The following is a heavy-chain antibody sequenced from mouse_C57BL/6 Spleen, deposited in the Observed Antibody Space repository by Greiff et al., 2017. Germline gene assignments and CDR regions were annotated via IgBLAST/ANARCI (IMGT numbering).Heavy chain of an antibody. J-gene: IGHJ3*01. CDR2: IDPENGDT. Sequence: EVKVVESGAELVRPGASVKLSCTASGFNIKDDYMHWVKQRPEQGLEWIGWIDPENGDTEYASKFQGKATITADTSSNTAYLQLSSLTSEDTAVYYCTSWSNPFAYWGQGTLVTVSA. V-gene: IGHV14-4*01. D-gene: IGHD2-5*01. CDR1: GFNIKDDY. CDR3: TSWSNPFAY.